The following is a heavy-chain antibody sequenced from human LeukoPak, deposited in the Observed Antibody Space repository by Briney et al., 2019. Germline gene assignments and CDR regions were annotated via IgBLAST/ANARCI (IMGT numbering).Heavy chain of an antibody. V-gene: IGHV3-23*01. CDR2: ISGSGGST. J-gene: IGHJ4*02. Sequence: PGGSLRLSCAASGFTFSSYAMSWVRQAPGKGLEWASAISGSGGSTYYADSVKGRFTISRDNSKNTLYLQMNSLRAEDTAVYYCANGVNERLRYFDWLPFDYWGQGTLVTVSS. CDR3: ANGVNERLRYFDWLPFDY. D-gene: IGHD3-9*01. CDR1: GFTFSSYA.